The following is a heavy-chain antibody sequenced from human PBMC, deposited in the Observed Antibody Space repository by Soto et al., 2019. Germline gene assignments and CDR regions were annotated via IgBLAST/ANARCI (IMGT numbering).Heavy chain of an antibody. V-gene: IGHV1-69*06. J-gene: IGHJ4*02. Sequence: QVQLVQSGAEVKKPGSSVKVSCKASGGTFSSNAISWVRQAPDQGLEWMGGIIPIYASPNYAQNFQGRVTVTADKDTSTAYLELSRLKFADSAIYYCAVTVTGSRSPLAHWGRGTLVIVSS. CDR2: IIPIYASP. D-gene: IGHD3-9*01. CDR3: AVTVTGSRSPLAH. CDR1: GGTFSSNA.